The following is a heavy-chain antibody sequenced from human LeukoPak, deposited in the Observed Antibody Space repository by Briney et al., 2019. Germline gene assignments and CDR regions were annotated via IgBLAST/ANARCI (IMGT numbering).Heavy chain of an antibody. CDR3: AKSRSWYYFDY. CDR1: GFTFSSYA. Sequence: PGGSLRLSXAASGFTFSSYAMSWVRQAPGKGLEWVSGISGSGGTTYYADSVKGRFTISRDNSKNTLYLQMNSLRAEDTAVYYCAKSRSWYYFDYWGQGTLVTVSS. J-gene: IGHJ4*02. CDR2: ISGSGGTT. D-gene: IGHD2-15*01. V-gene: IGHV3-23*01.